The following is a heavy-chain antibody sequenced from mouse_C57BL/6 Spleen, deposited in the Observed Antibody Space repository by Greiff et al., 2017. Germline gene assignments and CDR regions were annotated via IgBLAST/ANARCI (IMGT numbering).Heavy chain of an antibody. Sequence: QVQLQQSGAELVKPGASVKISCKASGYAFSSYWMNWVKQRPGKGLEWIGQIYPGDGDTNYNGKFKGKATLTADKSSSTAYMQLSSLASEDSAVYFCARSNWESPLFAYGGQGTLVTVSA. CDR2: IYPGDGDT. CDR3: ARSNWESPLFAY. J-gene: IGHJ3*01. D-gene: IGHD4-1*01. CDR1: GYAFSSYW. V-gene: IGHV1-80*01.